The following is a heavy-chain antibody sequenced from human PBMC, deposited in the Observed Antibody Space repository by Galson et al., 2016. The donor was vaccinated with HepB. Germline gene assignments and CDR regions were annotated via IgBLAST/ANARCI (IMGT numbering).Heavy chain of an antibody. CDR3: ASLKLAYCGGDCYSDYYHYGVDV. Sequence: SLRLSCAASGFTVSDNYMTWVRQAPGKGLEWVSLIYSAGATYYADSVTGRFTISRDTAKNSLYLQMNSLRDEDTAVYYCASLKLAYCGGDCYSDYYHYGVDVWGQGTTVTVSS. V-gene: IGHV3-53*01. CDR2: IYSAGAT. CDR1: GFTVSDNY. J-gene: IGHJ6*02. D-gene: IGHD2-21*02.